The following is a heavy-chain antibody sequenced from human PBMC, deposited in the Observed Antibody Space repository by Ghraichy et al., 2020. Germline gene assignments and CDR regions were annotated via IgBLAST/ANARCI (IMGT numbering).Heavy chain of an antibody. D-gene: IGHD2-15*01. J-gene: IGHJ5*02. V-gene: IGHV4-34*01. CDR2: INHSGST. Sequence: SETLSLTCAVYGGSFSGYYWSWIRQPPGKGLEWIGEINHSGSTNYNPSLKSRVTISVDTSKNQFSLKLSSVTAADTAVYYCARGRGNCSGGSCFWFDPWGQGTLVTVSS. CDR3: ARGRGNCSGGSCFWFDP. CDR1: GGSFSGYY.